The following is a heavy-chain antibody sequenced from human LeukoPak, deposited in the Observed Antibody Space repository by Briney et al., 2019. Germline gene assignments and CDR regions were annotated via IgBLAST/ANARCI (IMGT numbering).Heavy chain of an antibody. J-gene: IGHJ4*02. D-gene: IGHD4-17*01. CDR3: TTEFADYGDYFTPNFDY. Sequence: PGGSLRLSCAASGFTFSNAWMSWVRQAPGKGLEWVGRIKSKTDGGTTDYAAPVKGRFTISRDDSKNTLYLQMNSLRTEDTAVYYCTTEFADYGDYFTPNFDYWGQGTLVTVSS. V-gene: IGHV3-15*01. CDR2: IKSKTDGGTT. CDR1: GFTFSNAW.